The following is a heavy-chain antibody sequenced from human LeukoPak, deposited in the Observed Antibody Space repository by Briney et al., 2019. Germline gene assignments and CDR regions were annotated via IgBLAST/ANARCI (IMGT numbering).Heavy chain of an antibody. CDR1: GGSISSYY. Sequence: SETLSLTCSVSGGSISSYYWSWIRQPDGKGLEWSGRIYTSGSTNYNPSLKSRVTMSVDTSKNQLSLKLSSVTAADTAVYYCARERMDYYDSSGYLDYWGQGTLVTVSS. J-gene: IGHJ4*02. V-gene: IGHV4-4*07. D-gene: IGHD3-22*01. CDR3: ARERMDYYDSSGYLDY. CDR2: IYTSGST.